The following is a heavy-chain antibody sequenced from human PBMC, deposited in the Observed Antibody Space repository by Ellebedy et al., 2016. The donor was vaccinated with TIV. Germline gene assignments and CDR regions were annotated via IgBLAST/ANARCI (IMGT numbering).Heavy chain of an antibody. J-gene: IGHJ4*02. CDR1: GYTFTSYG. CDR3: YGSGYEQDY. D-gene: IGHD3-22*01. V-gene: IGHV1-69*13. CDR2: IIPIFGTA. Sequence: SVKVSXXASGYTFTSYGISWVRQAPGQGLEWMGGIIPIFGTANYAQKFQGRVTITADESTSTAYMELSSLRSEDTAVYYCYGSGYEQDYWGQGTLVTVSS.